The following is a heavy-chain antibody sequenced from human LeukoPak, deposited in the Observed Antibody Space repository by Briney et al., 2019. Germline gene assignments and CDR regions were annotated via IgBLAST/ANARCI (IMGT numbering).Heavy chain of an antibody. D-gene: IGHD3-10*01. CDR1: GFTFSGSA. CDR3: TGNYYGAGSYADFDY. Sequence: GGSLRLSCAASGFTFSGSAMHWVRQASGKGLEWVGRIRSTANGYATAYAASVKGRLTISRDDSKNTAYMQMDSQKTEGTAVYYCTGNYYGAGSYADFDYWGQGTLVTVSS. J-gene: IGHJ4*02. V-gene: IGHV3-73*01. CDR2: IRSTANGYAT.